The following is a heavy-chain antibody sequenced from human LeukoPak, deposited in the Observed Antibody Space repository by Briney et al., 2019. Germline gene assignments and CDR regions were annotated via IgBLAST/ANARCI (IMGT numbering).Heavy chain of an antibody. CDR1: GLTFSSYE. J-gene: IGHJ4*02. CDR2: ISRSGSTI. Sequence: GGSLRLSCAASGLTFSSYEMNWVRQAPGKGLEWVPYISRSGSTIYYADSVKGRFTISRDNAKNSLYLQMNSLRAEDTAVYYCARDSPYYGAGSYYKWPDYWGQGTLVTVSS. D-gene: IGHD3-10*01. CDR3: ARDSPYYGAGSYYKWPDY. V-gene: IGHV3-48*03.